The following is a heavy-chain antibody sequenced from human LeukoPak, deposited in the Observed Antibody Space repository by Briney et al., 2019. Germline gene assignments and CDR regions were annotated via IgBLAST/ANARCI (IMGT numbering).Heavy chain of an antibody. CDR1: GYTFTSYA. CDR2: ISAYNGNT. V-gene: IGHV1-18*01. Sequence: ASVKVSCKASGYTFTSYAITWVRQAPGQGLEWMGWISAYNGNTNYAQKLQGRVTMTTDTSTSTAYMELRSLRSDDTAVYYCARARRYDFWSGQISKCWFDPWGQGTLVTVSS. D-gene: IGHD3-3*01. CDR3: ARARRYDFWSGQISKCWFDP. J-gene: IGHJ5*02.